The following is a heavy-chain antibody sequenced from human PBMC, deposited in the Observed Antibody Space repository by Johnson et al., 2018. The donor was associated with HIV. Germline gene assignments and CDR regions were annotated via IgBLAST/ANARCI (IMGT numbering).Heavy chain of an antibody. D-gene: IGHD3-3*01. V-gene: IGHV3-15*01. CDR3: TTNFWGGFYPDAFEI. J-gene: IGHJ3*02. Sequence: VLLVESGGGLVKPGGSLRLSCAASGFTFSNAWMTWVRQAPGKGLEWVGRIKSISDGGTTDYAAPVRGRFSKRDDSETTVYLQMNSLKIEDTAVYYCTTNFWGGFYPDAFEIWGQGTIVTVSS. CDR2: IKSISDGGTT. CDR1: GFTFSNAW.